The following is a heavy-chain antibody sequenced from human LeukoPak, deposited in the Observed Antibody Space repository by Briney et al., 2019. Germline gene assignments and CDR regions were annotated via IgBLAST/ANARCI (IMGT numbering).Heavy chain of an antibody. D-gene: IGHD1-26*01. J-gene: IGHJ4*02. CDR3: ARATGSYYLLGY. CDR1: GFTFSSYW. Sequence: GGSLRLSCAASGFTFSSYWMHWVRQAPGKGLVWVSRINSDGSSTSYADSVKGRFTVSRDNAKNTLYLQVNSLRAEDTAVYYCARATGSYYLLGYWGQGTLVTVSS. V-gene: IGHV3-74*01. CDR2: INSDGSST.